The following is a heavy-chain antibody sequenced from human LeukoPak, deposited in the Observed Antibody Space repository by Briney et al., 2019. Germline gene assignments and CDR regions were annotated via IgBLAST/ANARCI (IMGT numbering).Heavy chain of an antibody. CDR2: IYYSGST. Sequence: KSSETLSLTCTVSGGSISSYYWSWIRQPPGKGLEWIGYIYYSGSTNYNPSLKSRVTISVDTSKNLFSLKLSSVTAADTAVYYCARARGSGRTRFDYWGQGTLVTVSS. V-gene: IGHV4-59*01. J-gene: IGHJ4*02. CDR3: ARARGSGRTRFDY. D-gene: IGHD3-10*01. CDR1: GGSISSYY.